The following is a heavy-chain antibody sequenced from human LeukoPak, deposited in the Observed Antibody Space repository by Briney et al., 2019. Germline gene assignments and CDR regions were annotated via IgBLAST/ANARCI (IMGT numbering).Heavy chain of an antibody. J-gene: IGHJ4*02. CDR2: IIPIFGTA. V-gene: IGHV1-69*05. D-gene: IGHD1-26*01. Sequence: SVKVSCKAPGGTFSSYAISWVRQAPGQGLEWMGGIIPIFGTANYAQKFQGRVTITTDESTSTAYMELSSLRSEDTAVYYCARGGGSYYDGFDYWGQGTLVTVSS. CDR1: GGTFSSYA. CDR3: ARGGGSYYDGFDY.